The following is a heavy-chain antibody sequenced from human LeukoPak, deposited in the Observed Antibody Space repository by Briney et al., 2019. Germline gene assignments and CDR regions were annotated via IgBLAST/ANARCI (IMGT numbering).Heavy chain of an antibody. CDR3: VNVLEYYYDSRGYHSHYYYYGMDV. V-gene: IGHV3-23*01. CDR1: GFTFSSYA. J-gene: IGHJ6*02. D-gene: IGHD3-22*01. Sequence: SGGSLRLSCAASGFTFSSYAMTWVRQAPGKGLEWVSAISGSGGSTYYADSVKGRFTISRDNSRNTLSLQMNSLRAEDTAVYYCVNVLEYYYDSRGYHSHYYYYGMDVWGQGTTVTVSS. CDR2: ISGSGGST.